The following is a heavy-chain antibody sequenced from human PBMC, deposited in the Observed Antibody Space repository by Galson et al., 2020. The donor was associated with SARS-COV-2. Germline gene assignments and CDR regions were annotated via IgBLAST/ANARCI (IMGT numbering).Heavy chain of an antibody. V-gene: IGHV4-59*01. Sequence: ETSETLSLTCSVSDVSMTSYYWSWIRQPPGKGLEWIGYISYSGSTSYNPSLRSRATILVDLSKNQFSLNLSSVTAADTAVYYCARDPAPLYGDNYYYGMDVWGRGTTVTVSS. CDR2: ISYSGST. CDR1: DVSMTSYY. D-gene: IGHD4-17*01. J-gene: IGHJ6*02. CDR3: ARDPAPLYGDNYYYGMDV.